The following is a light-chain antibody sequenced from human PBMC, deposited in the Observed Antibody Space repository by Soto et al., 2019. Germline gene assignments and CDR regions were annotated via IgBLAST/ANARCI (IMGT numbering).Light chain of an antibody. CDR3: QQYVSSQIT. CDR1: QSASSSY. J-gene: IGKJ5*01. Sequence: EIVLTQSPGILSLSPGERATLSCRASQSASSSYLAWYQQKPGQAPRLLIYGASSRATGIPDRFSGSGSGTDYTLTISRLEPEDFAVYYCQQYVSSQITFGQGTRLEIK. V-gene: IGKV3-20*01. CDR2: GAS.